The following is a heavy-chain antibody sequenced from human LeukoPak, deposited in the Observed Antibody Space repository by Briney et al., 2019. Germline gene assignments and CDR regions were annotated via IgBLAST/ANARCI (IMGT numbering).Heavy chain of an antibody. CDR2: ISAYNGNT. Sequence: AASVKVSCKASGYTFTSYGITWVRQPPGQGLEWMGWISAYNGNTNYAQKLQGRVTMTTDTSTSTAYMELRSLRSDDPAVCYCARELYSYGSLGIAYWGQGTLVTVSS. D-gene: IGHD5-18*01. CDR1: GYTFTSYG. CDR3: ARELYSYGSLGIAY. J-gene: IGHJ4*02. V-gene: IGHV1-18*01.